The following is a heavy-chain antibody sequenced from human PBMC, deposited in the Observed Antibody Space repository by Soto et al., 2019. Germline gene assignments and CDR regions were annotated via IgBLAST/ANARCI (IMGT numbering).Heavy chain of an antibody. D-gene: IGHD1-1*01. CDR1: GGSFSGYY. CDR3: ARGESGEPYYMDV. V-gene: IGHV4-34*01. Sequence: SETLSLTCAVYGGSFSGYYWSWIRQPPGKGLEWIGEINHSGSTNYNPSLKSRVTISVDTSKNQFSLKLSSVTAADTAVYYCARGESGEPYYMDVWGKGTTVTVSS. CDR2: INHSGST. J-gene: IGHJ6*03.